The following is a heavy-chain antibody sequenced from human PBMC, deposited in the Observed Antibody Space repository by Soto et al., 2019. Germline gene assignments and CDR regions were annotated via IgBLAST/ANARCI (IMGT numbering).Heavy chain of an antibody. J-gene: IGHJ4*02. V-gene: IGHV1-18*01. D-gene: IGHD2-21*02. CDR1: GYTFTNYG. CDR2: FNPANRNT. CDR3: ARVRFGDPFDF. Sequence: ASVKVSCKVSGYTFTNYGINWVRQAPGQGLEWVGWFNPANRNTNYAQKFQDRVSMTTDTSTNTAYMELRGLRSDDTAVYYCARVRFGDPFDFWGQGTQVTVSS.